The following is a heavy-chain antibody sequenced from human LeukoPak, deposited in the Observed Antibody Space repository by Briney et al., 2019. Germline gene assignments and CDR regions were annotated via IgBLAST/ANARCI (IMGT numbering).Heavy chain of an antibody. CDR2: INPNSGGT. V-gene: IGHV1-2*02. D-gene: IGHD3-22*01. J-gene: IGHJ4*02. CDR3: AKARDYYDSSGPGDY. Sequence: GASVKVSCKASGYTFTGYYMHWVRQAPGQGLEWMGWINPNSGGTNYAQKFQGRVTMTRDTSISTAYMELSRLRSDDTAVYYCAKARDYYDSSGPGDYWGQGTLVTVSS. CDR1: GYTFTGYY.